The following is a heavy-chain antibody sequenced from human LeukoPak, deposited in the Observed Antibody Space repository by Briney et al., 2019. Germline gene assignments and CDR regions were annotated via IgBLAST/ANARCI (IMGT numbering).Heavy chain of an antibody. CDR3: ARVGYDSSGSSPWFDP. J-gene: IGHJ5*02. CDR1: GYTLTGYY. D-gene: IGHD3-22*01. V-gene: IGHV1-2*02. CDR2: INPNNGGA. Sequence: ASVKVSCKASGYTLTGYYIHWVRQAPGQGLEWMGRINPNNGGANYAQKFQGRVTMTTDTSTSTAYMELRSLRSDDTAVYYCARVGYDSSGSSPWFDPWGQGTLVTVSS.